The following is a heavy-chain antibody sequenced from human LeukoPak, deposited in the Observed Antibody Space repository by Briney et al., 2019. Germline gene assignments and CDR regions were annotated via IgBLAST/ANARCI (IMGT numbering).Heavy chain of an antibody. J-gene: IGHJ4*02. D-gene: IGHD5-12*01. Sequence: GGSLRLSCAASGFTFSSYWMSRVRQAPGKGLEWVANIKQDGSEKYYVDSVKGRFTISRDNAKNSLYLQMNSLRAEDTAVYHCARDGMVATPDYWGQGTLVTVSS. V-gene: IGHV3-7*01. CDR2: IKQDGSEK. CDR1: GFTFSSYW. CDR3: ARDGMVATPDY.